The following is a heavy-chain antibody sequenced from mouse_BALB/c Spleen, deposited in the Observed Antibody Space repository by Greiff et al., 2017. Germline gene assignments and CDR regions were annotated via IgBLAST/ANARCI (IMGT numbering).Heavy chain of an antibody. CDR1: GYTFTDYN. D-gene: IGHD2-3*01. CDR3: AREDGYYPYAMDY. CDR2: IYPYNGGT. Sequence: EVQLVESGPELVKPGASVKISCKASGYTFTDYNMHWVKQSHGKSLEWIGYIYPYNGGTGYNQKFKSKATLTVDNSSSTAYMELRSLTSEDSAVYYCAREDGYYPYAMDYWGQGTSVTVSS. J-gene: IGHJ4*01. V-gene: IGHV1S29*02.